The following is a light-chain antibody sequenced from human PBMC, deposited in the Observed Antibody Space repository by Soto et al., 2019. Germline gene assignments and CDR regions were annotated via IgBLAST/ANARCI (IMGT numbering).Light chain of an antibody. V-gene: IGKV3-15*01. CDR3: QQYKDWPHT. Sequence: EVVMTQSPANLSVSPGERATLSCRASQSVSSNLAWYQQKPGQAPRLLIYDASTRATGIPARFSGSGSGTEFSLTISSLQSEDFAVYYCQQYKDWPHTFGQGTKVDI. CDR2: DAS. CDR1: QSVSSN. J-gene: IGKJ1*01.